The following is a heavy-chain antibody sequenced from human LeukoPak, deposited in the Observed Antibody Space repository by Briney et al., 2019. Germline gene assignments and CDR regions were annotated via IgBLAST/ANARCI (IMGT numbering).Heavy chain of an antibody. J-gene: IGHJ3*02. CDR1: GGSISSSSYH. Sequence: PSETLSLTCTVSGGSISSSSYHWGWVRQPPGKGLEWIGSIYYTGGTYYNPSLKSRVTMSVDMSKNQFSVKLSSVTAADTAVYYCARLRVEMAAYAFDIWGQGTKVTVSS. CDR2: IYYTGGT. D-gene: IGHD5-24*01. V-gene: IGHV4-39*01. CDR3: ARLRVEMAAYAFDI.